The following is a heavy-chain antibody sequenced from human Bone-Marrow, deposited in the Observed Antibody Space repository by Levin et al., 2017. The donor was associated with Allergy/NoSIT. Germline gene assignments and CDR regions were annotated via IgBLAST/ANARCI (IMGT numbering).Heavy chain of an antibody. CDR3: AGLSRTRDYYYYYGMDV. Sequence: ASVKVSCKASGYTFTSYGISWVRQAPGQGLEWMGWISAYNGNTNYAQKLQGRVTMTTDTSTSTAYMELRSLRSDDTAVYYCAGLSRTRDYYYYYGMDVWGQGTTVTVSS. CDR2: ISAYNGNT. D-gene: IGHD1-14*01. J-gene: IGHJ6*02. V-gene: IGHV1-18*01. CDR1: GYTFTSYG.